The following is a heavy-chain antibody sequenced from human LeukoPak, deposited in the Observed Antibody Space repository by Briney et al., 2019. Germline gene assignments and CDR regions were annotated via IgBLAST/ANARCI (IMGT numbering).Heavy chain of an antibody. J-gene: IGHJ3*02. Sequence: SETLSLTCGVDGGSFSGYYWNWIRQPPGKGLEWIGEINHSGSTNYNPSLKRRVTISVDTSQNQFSVRLSSVTAADTAVYYCARDPTGNDAFDIWGQGTMVTVSS. CDR1: GGSFSGYY. D-gene: IGHD3-10*01. CDR3: ARDPTGNDAFDI. CDR2: INHSGST. V-gene: IGHV4-34*01.